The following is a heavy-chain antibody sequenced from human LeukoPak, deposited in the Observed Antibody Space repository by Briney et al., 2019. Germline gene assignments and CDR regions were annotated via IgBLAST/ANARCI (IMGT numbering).Heavy chain of an antibody. D-gene: IGHD7-27*01. V-gene: IGHV3-72*01. J-gene: IGHJ4*02. CDR1: GFTFSDHH. CDR2: IRNKANRYTT. CDR3: ARSPLGIAPFDY. Sequence: GGSLRLSCAASGFTFSDHHMDWVRQAPGEGLQWVAHIRNKANRYTTEYAASVKGRFTISRDDSENSLYLQMDSLKTEDTAVYYCARSPLGIAPFDYWGQGTLVTVSS.